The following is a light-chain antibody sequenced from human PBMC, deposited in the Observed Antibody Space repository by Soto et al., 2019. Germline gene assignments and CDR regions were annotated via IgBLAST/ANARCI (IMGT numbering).Light chain of an antibody. Sequence: QSALTQPASVSGSPGQSITISWTGTSSDVGGYNYVSWYQQHPGKAPKLMIYDVSNRPSRVSNRFSGSKSGNTASLTNSGLQAEDEADYYCSSYTSSSTPVFGGGTKLTVL. J-gene: IGLJ2*01. V-gene: IGLV2-14*01. CDR1: SSDVGGYNY. CDR3: SSYTSSSTPV. CDR2: DVS.